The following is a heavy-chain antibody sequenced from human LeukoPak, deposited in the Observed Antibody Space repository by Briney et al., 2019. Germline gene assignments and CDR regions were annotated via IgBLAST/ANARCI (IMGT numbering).Heavy chain of an antibody. D-gene: IGHD3-22*01. Sequence: ASVKASCKASGYTFTSYAMNWVRQAPGQGLEWMGWINTNTGNPTYAQGFTGRFVFSLDTSVSTAYLQISSLKAEDTAVYYCARDRDLVYYDSSGYYYGQAFDIWGQGTMVTVSS. CDR1: GYTFTSYA. V-gene: IGHV7-4-1*02. CDR2: INTNTGNP. J-gene: IGHJ3*02. CDR3: ARDRDLVYYDSSGYYYGQAFDI.